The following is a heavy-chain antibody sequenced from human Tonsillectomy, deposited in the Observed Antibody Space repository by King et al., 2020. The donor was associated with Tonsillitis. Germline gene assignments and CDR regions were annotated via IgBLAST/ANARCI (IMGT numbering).Heavy chain of an antibody. CDR1: GFTFSSYG. J-gene: IGHJ4*02. D-gene: IGHD6-13*01. Sequence: QLVQSGGGVVQPGRSLRLSCAASGFTFSSYGMHWVRQAPGKGLEWVAALSYDGSNGISADSVKCRFTIARDNSKNTLYLQVNSLRAEDTAMYYCAKKSPGTAAAGPGYWGQGTLVTVSS. CDR3: AKKSPGTAAAGPGY. CDR2: LSYDGSNG. V-gene: IGHV3-30*18.